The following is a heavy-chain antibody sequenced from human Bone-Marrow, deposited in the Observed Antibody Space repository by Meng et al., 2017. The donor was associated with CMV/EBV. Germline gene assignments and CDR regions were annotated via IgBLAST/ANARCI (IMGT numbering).Heavy chain of an antibody. CDR3: ARDLRTTVVTPITYYYYYGMDV. J-gene: IGHJ6*02. CDR1: GFTFSSYW. D-gene: IGHD4-23*01. Sequence: GESLKISCAASGFTFSSYWMHWVRQAPGKGLVWVSRINSDGSSTSYADSVKGRFTISRDNSKNTLYLQMNSLRAEDTAVYYCARDLRTTVVTPITYYYYYGMDVWGQGTTVTVSS. V-gene: IGHV3-74*01. CDR2: INSDGSST.